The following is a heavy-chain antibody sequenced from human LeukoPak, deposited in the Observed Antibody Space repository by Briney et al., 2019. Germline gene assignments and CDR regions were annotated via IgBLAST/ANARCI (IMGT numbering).Heavy chain of an antibody. V-gene: IGHV3-9*01. Sequence: SLRLSCAASGFTFDDYAMHWVRPAPGKGLEWGSGISWNSGSIGYADSVKSRFTISRDNAKNSLYLQMNSLRAEDTALYYCAKDRFPQQLATNWFDPWGQGTLVTVSS. J-gene: IGHJ5*02. D-gene: IGHD4-11*01. CDR2: ISWNSGSI. CDR3: AKDRFPQQLATNWFDP. CDR1: GFTFDDYA.